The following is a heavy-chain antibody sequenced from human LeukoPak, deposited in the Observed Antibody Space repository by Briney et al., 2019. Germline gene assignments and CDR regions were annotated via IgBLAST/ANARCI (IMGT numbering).Heavy chain of an antibody. Sequence: GGSLRLSCAASGFTFSSYAMSWVRQAPGKGLEWVSAISGSGGSTYYADSVKGRFTISRDNSKNTLYLQMNSLRAEDTAVYYCAKDMGPITMVRGVPSQFDYWGQGTLVTVSS. D-gene: IGHD3-10*01. CDR2: ISGSGGST. CDR3: AKDMGPITMVRGVPSQFDY. J-gene: IGHJ4*02. CDR1: GFTFSSYA. V-gene: IGHV3-23*01.